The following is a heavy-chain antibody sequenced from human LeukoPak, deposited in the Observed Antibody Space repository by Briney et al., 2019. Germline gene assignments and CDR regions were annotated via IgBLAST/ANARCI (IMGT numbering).Heavy chain of an antibody. CDR2: TYYRSKWYN. Sequence: SQTLSLTCALSGDSVSSNSAAWHWLRQSPSRGLEWLGRTYYRSKWYNDYAVSVKSRITINPDTSKNQFSLQLNSVTPEDTAVYYCARALTPTYYYDSSGYYSLDYWGQGTLVTVSS. J-gene: IGHJ4*02. CDR3: ARALTPTYYYDSSGYYSLDY. V-gene: IGHV6-1*01. CDR1: GDSVSSNSAA. D-gene: IGHD3-22*01.